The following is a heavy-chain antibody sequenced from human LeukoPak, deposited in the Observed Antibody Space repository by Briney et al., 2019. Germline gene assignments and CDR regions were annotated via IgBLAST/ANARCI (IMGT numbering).Heavy chain of an antibody. CDR2: ISAYNGNT. CDR1: GYTFTSYG. Sequence: ASVKVSCKASGYTFTSYGISWVRPVPGQGLEWMGWISAYNGNTNYAQKLQGRVTMTTDTSTSTAYMELRSLRSDDTAVYYCARDLAAVGYCSGGSCPGRYWGQGTLVTVSS. D-gene: IGHD2-15*01. V-gene: IGHV1-18*01. CDR3: ARDLAAVGYCSGGSCPGRY. J-gene: IGHJ4*02.